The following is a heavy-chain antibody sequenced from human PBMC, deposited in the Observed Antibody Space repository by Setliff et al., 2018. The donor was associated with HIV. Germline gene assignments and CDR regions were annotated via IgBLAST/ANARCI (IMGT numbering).Heavy chain of an antibody. CDR2: INPSGGST. J-gene: IGHJ4*02. Sequence: ASVKVSCKASGYTFTNYYMHWVRQAPGQGLEWMGIINPSGGSTSYQQIFQGRVTMTRDTSTSTVYMELSSLRSEDTAVYYCARGSSALIMREFYDFWSATGDAWDYWGQGTLVTVSS. CDR3: ARGSSALIMREFYDFWSATGDAWDY. V-gene: IGHV1-46*01. CDR1: GYTFTNYY. D-gene: IGHD3-3*01.